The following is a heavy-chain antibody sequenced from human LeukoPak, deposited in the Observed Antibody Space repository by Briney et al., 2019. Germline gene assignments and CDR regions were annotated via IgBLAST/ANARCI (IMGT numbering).Heavy chain of an antibody. Sequence: GGSLRLSCAASGFTFSSYTMNWVRQAPGKGLEWVSSISSSSSYIYYADSVKGRFTISRDNAKNSLYLQMNNLRAEDTAIYYCVKLSRSSTGVYWGQGTLVTVSS. J-gene: IGHJ4*02. CDR2: ISSSSSYI. D-gene: IGHD6-6*01. CDR3: VKLSRSSTGVY. V-gene: IGHV3-21*01. CDR1: GFTFSSYT.